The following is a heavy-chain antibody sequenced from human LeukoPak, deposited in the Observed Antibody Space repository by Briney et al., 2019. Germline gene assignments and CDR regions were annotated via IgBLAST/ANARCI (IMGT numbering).Heavy chain of an antibody. D-gene: IGHD6-13*01. CDR1: GFTFSSYG. J-gene: IGHJ4*02. Sequence: PGGSLRLSCAASGFTFSSYGMNWVRQAPGKGLEWVSSISSRAGTIYYADSVKGRFTISRDNAKNSLYLQMNSLRAEDTAVYYCARVGALSSSWLLYWGQGTLVTVSS. V-gene: IGHV3-48*04. CDR3: ARVGALSSSWLLY. CDR2: ISSRAGTI.